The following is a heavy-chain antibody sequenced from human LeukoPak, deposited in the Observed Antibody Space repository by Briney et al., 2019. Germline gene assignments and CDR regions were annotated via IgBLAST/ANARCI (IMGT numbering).Heavy chain of an antibody. V-gene: IGHV3-74*01. CDR3: ASYLTSIPSGMDV. Sequence: GGSLRLSCAASGFTFSRYWMHWLRQAPGKGLVWVSRISTDGSSTSYADSVKGRFTISRDNGKNTLYLQMNSPRAEDTAVYYCASYLTSIPSGMDVWGQGTTVTVSS. D-gene: IGHD2/OR15-2a*01. CDR2: ISTDGSST. CDR1: GFTFSRYW. J-gene: IGHJ6*02.